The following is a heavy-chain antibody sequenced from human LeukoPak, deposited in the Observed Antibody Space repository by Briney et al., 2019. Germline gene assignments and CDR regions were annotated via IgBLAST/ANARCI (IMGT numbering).Heavy chain of an antibody. Sequence: GGSLRLSCAASGFTFSSYCMHWVRQAPGKGLEWVAVIWYDGSNKYYADSVKGRFTISRDNSKNTLYLQMNSLRAEDTAVYYCARDGIIAAAGNYFDYWGQGTLVTVSS. V-gene: IGHV3-33*01. CDR1: GFTFSSYC. J-gene: IGHJ4*02. D-gene: IGHD6-13*01. CDR3: ARDGIIAAAGNYFDY. CDR2: IWYDGSNK.